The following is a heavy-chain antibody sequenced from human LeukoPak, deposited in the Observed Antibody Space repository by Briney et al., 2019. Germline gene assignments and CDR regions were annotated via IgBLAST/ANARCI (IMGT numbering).Heavy chain of an antibody. D-gene: IGHD6-19*01. CDR1: GFTFGNSW. CDR3: ARDAAIEGWFNYFEH. V-gene: IGHV3-30*19. CDR2: ISHDGSNR. Sequence: GGSLRLSCAASGFTFGNSWVHWVRQAPGKGLEWVAVISHDGSNRYVTDSVKGRFTISRDNSKNTLYLQMNSLRGDDTAVYYCARDAAIEGWFNYFEHWGQGTLVTVSS. J-gene: IGHJ4*02.